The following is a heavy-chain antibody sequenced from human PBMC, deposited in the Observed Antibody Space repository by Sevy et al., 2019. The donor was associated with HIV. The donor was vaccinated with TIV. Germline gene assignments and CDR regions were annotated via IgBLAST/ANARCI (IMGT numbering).Heavy chain of an antibody. CDR3: ARLTTMPTSDDYGMDV. V-gene: IGHV1-2*02. CDR2: INPNNGGT. D-gene: IGHD4-17*01. CDR1: RYTFTDYY. Sequence: ASVKVSYKAARYTFTDYYVHWVRQGPGQGLEWMGWINPNNGGTKYAQRFQGRVIMTRDTSINTAYMELGSLTPDDTVVYYCARLTTMPTSDDYGMDVWGHGTTVTVSS. J-gene: IGHJ6*02.